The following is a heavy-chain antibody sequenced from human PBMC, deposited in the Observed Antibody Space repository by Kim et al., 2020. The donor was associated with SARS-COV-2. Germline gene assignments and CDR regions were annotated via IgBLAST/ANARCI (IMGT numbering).Heavy chain of an antibody. D-gene: IGHD3-9*01. CDR1: GLIDSDNY. V-gene: IGHV3-53*04. J-gene: IGHJ4*02. CDR2: IYAGGGT. Sequence: GGSLRLSCVGTGLIDSDNYMGWVRQTGKGLEWVSVIYAGGGTLYADSVKGRFTMSRNTSKNTVYLQMNSLRPEDTAVYYCARAWGDYNILTGFDREGYYFDYWGQGTRVTVSS. CDR3: ARAWGDYNILTGFDREGYYFDY.